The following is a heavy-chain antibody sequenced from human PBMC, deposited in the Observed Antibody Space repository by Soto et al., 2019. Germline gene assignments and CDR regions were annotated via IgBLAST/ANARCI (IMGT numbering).Heavy chain of an antibody. D-gene: IGHD6-19*01. V-gene: IGHV3-21*01. CDR3: AREPGVSSGWYVDY. CDR1: GFTLTTYT. CDR2: INGRGNYR. Sequence: KPGGSLRLSCAASGFTLTTYTMNWVRQAPGMGLEWVSSINGRGNYRYYTDSVEGRFTISRDNAKTSLYLQMNSLRAEDTAVYYCAREPGVSSGWYVDYWGQGTLVTVSS. J-gene: IGHJ4*02.